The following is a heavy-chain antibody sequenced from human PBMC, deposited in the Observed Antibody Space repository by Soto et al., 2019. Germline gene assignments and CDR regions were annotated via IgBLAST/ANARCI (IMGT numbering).Heavy chain of an antibody. Sequence: GGSLRLSCAASGFTFNNFAMNWVRQAPGKGLEWVSAISGSGGNTYYADTVKGRFTISRDNSKSTLDLQMNSLRAEDTAVYYCAKARGGWFWGPFDYWAQGTLVTVSS. V-gene: IGHV3-23*01. CDR3: AKARGGWFWGPFDY. CDR1: GFTFNNFA. J-gene: IGHJ4*02. D-gene: IGHD6-19*01. CDR2: ISGSGGNT.